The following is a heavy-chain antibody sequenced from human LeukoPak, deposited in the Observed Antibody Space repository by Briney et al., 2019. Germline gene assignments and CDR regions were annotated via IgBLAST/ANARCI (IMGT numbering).Heavy chain of an antibody. CDR1: GGSISSFY. CDR2: IYYSGST. V-gene: IGHV4-39*01. CDR3: AAGIAIEYYFDY. D-gene: IGHD2-21*01. Sequence: PSETLSRTCTVSGGSISSFYWGWIRQPPGKGLEWIGSIYYSGSTYYNPSLKSRVTISVDTSKNQFSLKLSSVTAADTAVYYCAAGIAIEYYFDYWGQGTLVTVSS. J-gene: IGHJ4*02.